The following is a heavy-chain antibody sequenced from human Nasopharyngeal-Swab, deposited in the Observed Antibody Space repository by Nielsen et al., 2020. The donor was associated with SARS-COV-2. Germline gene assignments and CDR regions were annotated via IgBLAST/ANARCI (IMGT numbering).Heavy chain of an antibody. CDR1: GGSISSSSYY. CDR2: IYYSGST. CDR3: ASLSSSWSQGYYYYYMDV. V-gene: IGHV4-39*01. J-gene: IGHJ6*03. D-gene: IGHD6-13*01. Sequence: SETLSLTCTVSGGSISSSSYYWGWIRQPPGKGLEWIGSIYYSGSTYYNPSIKSRVTISVDTSKNQFSLKLSSVIAADTAVYYCASLSSSWSQGYYYYYMDVWGKGTTVTVSS.